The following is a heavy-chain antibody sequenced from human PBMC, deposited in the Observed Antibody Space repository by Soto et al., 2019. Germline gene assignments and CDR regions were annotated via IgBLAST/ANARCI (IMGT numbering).Heavy chain of an antibody. V-gene: IGHV4-59*08. CDR2: IYYSGST. CDR1: GGSISSYY. Sequence: QVQLQESGPGLVKPSETLSLTCTVSGGSISSYYWSWIRQPPGKGLEWIGYIYYSGSTNYNPSLKSRVPISVDTSKNPFPLKPSSVTAADTAVYYCARFNWYFDLWGRGTLVTVSS. CDR3: ARFNWYFDL. J-gene: IGHJ2*01.